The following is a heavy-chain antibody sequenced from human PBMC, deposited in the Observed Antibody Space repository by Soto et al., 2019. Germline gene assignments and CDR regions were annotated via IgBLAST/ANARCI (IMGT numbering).Heavy chain of an antibody. J-gene: IGHJ4*02. CDR1: GYTLTELS. V-gene: IGHV1-24*01. CDR2: FDPEDGET. CDR3: ATGDSSSWFFDY. D-gene: IGHD6-13*01. Sequence: ASVKVSCKVSGYTLTELSMHWVRQAPGKGLEWMGGFDPEDGETIYAQKFQGRVTMTGDTATDTAYMELSSLRSEDTAVYYCATGDSSSWFFDYWGQGTLVTVSS.